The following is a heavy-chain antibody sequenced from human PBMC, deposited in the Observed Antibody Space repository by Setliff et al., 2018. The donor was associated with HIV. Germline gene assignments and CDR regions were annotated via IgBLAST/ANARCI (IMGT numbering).Heavy chain of an antibody. CDR3: AKQRYYDGNDGFDV. CDR1: GFTFSTYA. CDR2: ISGSGFA. J-gene: IGHJ3*01. D-gene: IGHD3-3*01. Sequence: GGSLRLSCVASGFTFSTYAINWVRLPPGKGLEGVSSISGSGFAYYADSVKGRFIISRDNSKNTLFLQMDSLRAEDTALYYCAKQRYYDGNDGFDVWGQGTMVTVSS. V-gene: IGHV3-23*01.